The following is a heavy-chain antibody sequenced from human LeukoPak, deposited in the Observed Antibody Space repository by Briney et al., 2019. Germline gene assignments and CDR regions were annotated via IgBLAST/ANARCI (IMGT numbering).Heavy chain of an antibody. J-gene: IGHJ4*02. Sequence: SEALSLTCTVSGDSISSGNYWGWIRQPPGKGLEWIGSIFHTGSTYFNLSLKSRVTISVDTSKNQFSLRLSSVTAADTAVYYCARGPYSDFWSGYPYFDYWGQGTLVTVSS. D-gene: IGHD3-3*01. CDR2: IFHTGST. CDR3: ARGPYSDFWSGYPYFDY. CDR1: GDSISSGNY. V-gene: IGHV4-38-2*02.